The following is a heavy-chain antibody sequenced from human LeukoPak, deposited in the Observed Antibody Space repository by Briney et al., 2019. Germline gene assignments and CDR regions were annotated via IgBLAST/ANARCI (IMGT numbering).Heavy chain of an antibody. J-gene: IGHJ6*03. V-gene: IGHV1-24*01. CDR3: AIEDCSSTSCYLFGPTYEDPTIAFAPHYYYYYYMDV. CDR1: GYTLTELS. Sequence: ASVKVSCKVSGYTLTELSMHWVRQAPGKGLEWMGGFDPEDGETVYAQKFQGRVTMTEDTSTDTAYMELSSLRSEDTAVYYCAIEDCSSTSCYLFGPTYEDPTIAFAPHYYYYYYMDVWGKGTTVTVSS. CDR2: FDPEDGET. D-gene: IGHD2-2*01.